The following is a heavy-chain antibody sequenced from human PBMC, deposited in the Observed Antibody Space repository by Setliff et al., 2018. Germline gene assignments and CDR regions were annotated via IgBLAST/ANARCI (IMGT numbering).Heavy chain of an antibody. CDR3: ARVGSSSWLHPDVYYYGMDV. V-gene: IGHV1-18*01. CDR1: GYTFTTYG. CDR2: ISAYNGYT. D-gene: IGHD6-13*01. J-gene: IGHJ6*02. Sequence: ASVKVSCKASGYTFTTYGISWVRQAPGQGLEWMGWISAYNGYTNYAQKLQGRVTMTTDTSTSTAYMELRSLRSDDAAVYYCARVGSSSWLHPDVYYYGMDVWGQGTTVTVSS.